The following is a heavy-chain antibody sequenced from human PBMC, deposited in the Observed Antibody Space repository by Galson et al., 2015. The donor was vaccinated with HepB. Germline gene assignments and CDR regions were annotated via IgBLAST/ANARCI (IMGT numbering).Heavy chain of an antibody. CDR2: ISYDGSNK. CDR1: GFTFSSYA. D-gene: IGHD2-21*02. V-gene: IGHV3-30*04. CDR3: ARDTPDIHYCGGDCHDAFDI. J-gene: IGHJ3*02. Sequence: SLRLSCAASGFTFSSYAMHWVRQAPGKGLEWVAVISYDGSNKYYADSVKGRFTISRDNSKNTLYLQMNSLRAEDTAVYYCARDTPDIHYCGGDCHDAFDIWGQGTMVTVSS.